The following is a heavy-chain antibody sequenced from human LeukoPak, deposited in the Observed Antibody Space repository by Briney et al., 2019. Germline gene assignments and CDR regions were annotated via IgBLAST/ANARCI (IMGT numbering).Heavy chain of an antibody. D-gene: IGHD2-2*02. J-gene: IGHJ5*02. Sequence: GGPLGFSCEAPGLTFSTCAMSWVRQAPGKGLKWAPAFSGSGGSTYYADSVKGRFTISRDNSKNTLYLQMNSLRAEDTAVYYCAKDAVPAAITGNWFDPWGQGTLVTVSS. CDR1: GLTFSTCA. V-gene: IGHV3-23*01. CDR2: FSGSGGST. CDR3: AKDAVPAAITGNWFDP.